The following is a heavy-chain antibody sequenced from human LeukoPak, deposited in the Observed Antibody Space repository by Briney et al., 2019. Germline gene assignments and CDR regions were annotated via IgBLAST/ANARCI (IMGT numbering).Heavy chain of an antibody. Sequence: GGSLRLSCAASGFTFSSYAMHWVRQAPGKGLEWVSSITSSSNYMFYAGSVKGRFTISRDNAKNSLYLQMNSLRAEDTAVYYCARDLGAASFDYWGQGTLVTVSS. D-gene: IGHD1-26*01. CDR1: GFTFSSYA. V-gene: IGHV3-21*01. CDR3: ARDLGAASFDY. CDR2: ITSSSNYM. J-gene: IGHJ4*02.